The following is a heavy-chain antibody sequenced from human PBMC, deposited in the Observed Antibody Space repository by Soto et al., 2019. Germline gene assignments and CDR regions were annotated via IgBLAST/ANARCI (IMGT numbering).Heavy chain of an antibody. J-gene: IGHJ6*03. Sequence: EVQLVESGGGLVQPGGSLRLSCAASGFTFSSYWMHWVRQAPGKGLVWVSRINSDGSSTSYADSVKGRFTISRDNAKNPLYLQMNSLSAEDTAVYYCARGRGSCSSISCYVSGDYYYYYMDVWGKGTTVTVSS. CDR3: ARGRGSCSSISCYVSGDYYYYYMDV. CDR1: GFTFSSYW. D-gene: IGHD2-2*01. CDR2: INSDGSST. V-gene: IGHV3-74*01.